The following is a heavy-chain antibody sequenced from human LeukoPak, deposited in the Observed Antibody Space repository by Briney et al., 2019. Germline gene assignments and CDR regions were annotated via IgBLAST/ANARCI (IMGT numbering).Heavy chain of an antibody. D-gene: IGHD3-10*01. Sequence: PPETLSLTCAVYGGSFSGYYWSWIRQPPGKGLEWIGEINHSGSTNYNPSLKSRVTISVDTSKNQFSLKLSSVTAADTAVYYCARHGDYYGSGSRYWGQGTLVTVSS. V-gene: IGHV4-34*01. CDR2: INHSGST. CDR1: GGSFSGYY. J-gene: IGHJ4*02. CDR3: ARHGDYYGSGSRY.